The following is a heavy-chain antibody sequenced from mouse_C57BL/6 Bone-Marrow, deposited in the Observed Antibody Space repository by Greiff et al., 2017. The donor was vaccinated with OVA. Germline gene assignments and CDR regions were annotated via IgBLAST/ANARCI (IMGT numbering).Heavy chain of an antibody. CDR2: ISYSGST. Sequence: ESGPGMVKPSQSLSLPCTVTGYSITSGYDWHWIRHFPGNKLEWMGYISYSGSTNYNPSLKSRISITHDTSKNHFFLKLNSVTTEDTATYYCARGGYDGYTWFAYWGQGTLVTVSA. CDR3: ARGGYDGYTWFAY. V-gene: IGHV3-1*01. D-gene: IGHD2-3*01. J-gene: IGHJ3*01. CDR1: GYSITSGYD.